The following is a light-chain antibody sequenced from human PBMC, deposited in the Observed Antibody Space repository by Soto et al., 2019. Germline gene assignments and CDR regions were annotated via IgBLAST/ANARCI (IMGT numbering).Light chain of an antibody. CDR3: SSYTASRTK. V-gene: IGLV2-14*01. Sequence: QSALTQPASVSGSPGQSITISCTGTNSDIGTYIYVSWYQQHPGKAPKLLIYDVSNRPSGVSNRFSGSKSGNTASLTISGPQAEDEADYYCSSYTASRTKFGGGTKLTVL. CDR2: DVS. J-gene: IGLJ2*01. CDR1: NSDIGTYIY.